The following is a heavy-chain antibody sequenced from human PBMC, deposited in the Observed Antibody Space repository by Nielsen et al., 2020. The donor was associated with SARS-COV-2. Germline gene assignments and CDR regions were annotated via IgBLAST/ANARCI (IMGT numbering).Heavy chain of an antibody. J-gene: IGHJ4*02. Sequence: VRQMPGKGLEWIGYIYYSGRTNYNPSLKSRVTISVDTSKNQFSLRLSSATAADTAVYYCAKAVGSGWYGDYWGQGTLVTVSS. CDR2: IYYSGRT. V-gene: IGHV4-59*01. D-gene: IGHD6-19*01. CDR3: AKAVGSGWYGDY.